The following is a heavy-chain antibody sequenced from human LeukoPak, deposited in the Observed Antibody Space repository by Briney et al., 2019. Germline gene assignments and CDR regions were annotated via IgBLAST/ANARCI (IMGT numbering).Heavy chain of an antibody. CDR3: ARLYSSSSAYLYYFDY. CDR1: GGSISSSSYY. CDR2: IYYSGST. J-gene: IGHJ4*02. D-gene: IGHD6-6*01. Sequence: PSETLSLTCTVSGGSISSSSYYWGWIRQPPGKGLEGIGSIYYSGSTYYNPSLKSRVTISVDTSKNQFSLKLSSVTAADTAVYYCARLYSSSSAYLYYFDYWGQGTLVTVSS. V-gene: IGHV4-39*01.